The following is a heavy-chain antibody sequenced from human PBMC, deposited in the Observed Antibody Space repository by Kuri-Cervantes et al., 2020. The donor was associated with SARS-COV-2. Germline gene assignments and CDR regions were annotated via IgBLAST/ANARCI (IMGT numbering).Heavy chain of an antibody. CDR3: ARVLTASFDF. CDR2: INHSGST. D-gene: IGHD3-16*01. J-gene: IGHJ4*02. Sequence: GSLRLSCAVYGESFIGYYWSWVRQPPGKGLEWIGDINHSGSTNYNPSLKSRVTISLDTSTNQFSLKLSSVTAADTAVYYCARVLTASFDFWGQGTLVTVSS. V-gene: IGHV4-34*01. CDR1: GESFIGYY.